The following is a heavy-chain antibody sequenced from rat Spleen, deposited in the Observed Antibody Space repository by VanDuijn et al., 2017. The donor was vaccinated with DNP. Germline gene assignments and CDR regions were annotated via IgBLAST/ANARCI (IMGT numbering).Heavy chain of an antibody. CDR2: IWSGGST. D-gene: IGHD1-5*01. Sequence: QVQLRESGPGLVQPSQILSLTCTVSGFSFPNFAVNWVRQPPGKGLEWIGAIWSGGSTDYNSALKSRLSISRDTSKSQVFLKMNSLQTEDTAIYFCTRDDIGTTRFDYWGQGVMVTVSS. CDR3: TRDDIGTTRFDY. J-gene: IGHJ2*01. CDR1: GFSFPNFA. V-gene: IGHV2-15*01.